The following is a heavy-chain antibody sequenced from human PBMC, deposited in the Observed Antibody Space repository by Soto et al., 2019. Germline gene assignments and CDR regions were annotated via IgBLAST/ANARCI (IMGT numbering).Heavy chain of an antibody. D-gene: IGHD3-3*01. CDR2: ISAYNGNT. CDR3: ARSLPPPYDFLRDHGPYYLYLMAL. CDR1: GYTFTSYG. V-gene: IGHV1-18*01. J-gene: IGHJ6*03. Sequence: ASVKVSCKASGYTFTSYGISWVRQAPGQGLEGMGWISAYNGNTNYAQKLQGRVTMTTDTSTSTAAMQLRSPRSDDTAVYDWARSLPPPYDFLRDHGPYYLYLMALRGKGTTVPVSS.